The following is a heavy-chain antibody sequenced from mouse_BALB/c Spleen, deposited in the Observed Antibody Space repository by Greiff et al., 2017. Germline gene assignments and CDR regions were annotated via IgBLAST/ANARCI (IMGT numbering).Heavy chain of an antibody. CDR1: GFNFKDTY. D-gene: IGHD2-12*01. J-gene: IGHJ4*01. CDR2: IDPANGNT. Sequence: EVQLQQSGAELVKPGASVKLSCTASGFNFKDTYMHWVKQRPEQGLEWIGRIDPANGNTKYDPKFQGKATITADTSSNTAYLQLSSLTSEDTAVYYCARSTIDAMDYWGQGTSVTVSS. CDR3: ARSTIDAMDY. V-gene: IGHV14-3*02.